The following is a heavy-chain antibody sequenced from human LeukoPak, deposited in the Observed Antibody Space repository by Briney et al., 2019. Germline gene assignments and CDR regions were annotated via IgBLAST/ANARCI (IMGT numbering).Heavy chain of an antibody. J-gene: IGHJ4*02. Sequence: AASVKVSCKTSGYTFTSCYMHWVRQAPGQGLEWMGMINPSAGSTRYAQKFQGRVTMTTDTSTSTVYMELSSLRSGDTAVYYCARGGCGDSAAPFDDWGQGTLVPVSS. D-gene: IGHD2-21*02. CDR1: GYTFTSCY. CDR2: INPSAGST. CDR3: ARGGCGDSAAPFDD. V-gene: IGHV1-46*01.